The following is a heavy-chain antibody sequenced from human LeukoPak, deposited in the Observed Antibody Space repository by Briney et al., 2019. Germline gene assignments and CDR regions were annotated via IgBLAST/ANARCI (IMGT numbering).Heavy chain of an antibody. J-gene: IGHJ4*02. CDR2: ILYDGNNK. V-gene: IGHV3-30*03. Sequence: PGRSLRLSCAASGFTFSTYGMHWVRQAPGKGLEWVAVILYDGNNKNYADSEKGRFTISRDNSKNTLYLQMSSLRAEDTAVYYCATELIRHNGNGGDYWGPGTLVTVSS. CDR3: ATELIRHNGNGGDY. CDR1: GFTFSTYG. D-gene: IGHD1-20*01.